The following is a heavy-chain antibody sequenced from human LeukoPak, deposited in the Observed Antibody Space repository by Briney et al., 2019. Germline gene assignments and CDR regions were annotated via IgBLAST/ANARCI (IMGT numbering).Heavy chain of an antibody. J-gene: IGHJ3*02. Sequence: PGGSLRLSCAASGFTFSSYAMSSVRQAPGKGGEGVSTISYSGGSTYYAESVKGRLAITRSSSKNTLYLQMNGRRGEDTAVYYCAKDDGGSPLDAFDIWGQGTLVTVSS. D-gene: IGHD2-15*01. V-gene: IGHV3-23*01. CDR2: ISYSGGST. CDR1: GFTFSSYA. CDR3: AKDDGGSPLDAFDI.